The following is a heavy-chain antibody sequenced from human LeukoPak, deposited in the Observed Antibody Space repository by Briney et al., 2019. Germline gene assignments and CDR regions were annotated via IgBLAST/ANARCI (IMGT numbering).Heavy chain of an antibody. CDR1: GYTFSDNY. D-gene: IGHD3-22*01. CDR3: ARDLYDSSGFVDY. CDR2: INPKTGGI. Sequence: ASVKVSCKASGYTFSDNYINWARQAPGQGPEWLGWINPKTGGIKYAQKFEGRVTMTRDTSISTAYMELTRLRSDDTAVYYCARDLYDSSGFVDYWGQGTLVSVSS. J-gene: IGHJ4*02. V-gene: IGHV1-2*02.